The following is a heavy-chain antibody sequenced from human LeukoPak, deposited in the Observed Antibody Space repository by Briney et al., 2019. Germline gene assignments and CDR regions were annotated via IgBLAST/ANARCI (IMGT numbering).Heavy chain of an antibody. V-gene: IGHV3-20*04. J-gene: IGHJ4*02. D-gene: IGHD3-3*01. CDR1: GFTFDDYG. CDR2: INWNGGST. CDR3: AKANSITIFGVISPVDY. Sequence: RTGGSLRLSCAASGFTFDDYGMSWVRQAPGKGLEWVSGINWNGGSTGYADSVKGRFTISRDNSKNTLYLQMNSLRAEDTAVYYCAKANSITIFGVISPVDYWGQGTLVTVSS.